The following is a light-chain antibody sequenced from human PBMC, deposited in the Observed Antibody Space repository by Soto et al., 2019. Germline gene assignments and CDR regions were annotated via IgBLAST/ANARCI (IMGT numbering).Light chain of an antibody. CDR2: AAY. Sequence: DIQMTHSPSSLSASLRDRVTITSRASQNINNYLNWYQQKPGKAPKLLISAAYTLHSGVPSRFSGTAAGTDFTLTISSLQPEDFATYYCQQYFRYWTFGQGTKVDIK. CDR3: QQYFRYWT. J-gene: IGKJ1*01. V-gene: IGKV1-39*01. CDR1: QNINNY.